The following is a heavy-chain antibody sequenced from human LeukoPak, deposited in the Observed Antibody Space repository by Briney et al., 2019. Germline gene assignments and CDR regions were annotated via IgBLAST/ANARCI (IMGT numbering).Heavy chain of an antibody. CDR1: GGSFNCYY. CDR2: INHSGST. CDR3: TRFSTASSRPAYY. D-gene: IGHD1-14*01. J-gene: IGHJ4*02. Sequence: PSETLSLTCAVYGGSFNCYYWTLIRQPPGKGREWFGEINHSGSTNYNPSLKSRVTISVDTSKNQFSLNLSSVTAADTAVYYCTRFSTASSRPAYYWGQGTLVIVSS. V-gene: IGHV4-34*01.